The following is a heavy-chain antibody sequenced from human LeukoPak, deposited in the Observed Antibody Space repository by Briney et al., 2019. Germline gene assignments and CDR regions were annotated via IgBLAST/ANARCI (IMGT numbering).Heavy chain of an antibody. D-gene: IGHD3-22*01. CDR1: GGSFSGYY. Sequence: SETLSLTCAVYGGSFSGYYWSWIRQPPGKGLEWIGEINHSGSTNYNPSLKGRVTISVDTSKNQFSLKLSSVTAADTAVYYCARRDRWLLLTARVYFDYWGQGTLVTVSS. J-gene: IGHJ4*02. V-gene: IGHV4-34*01. CDR3: ARRDRWLLLTARVYFDY. CDR2: INHSGST.